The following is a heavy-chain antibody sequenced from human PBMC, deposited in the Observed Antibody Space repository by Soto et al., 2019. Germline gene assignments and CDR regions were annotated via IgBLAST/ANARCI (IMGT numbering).Heavy chain of an antibody. CDR3: ARFHGTPLEYYGSGSYSFDY. CDR2: IYYSGST. D-gene: IGHD3-10*01. Sequence: PSETLSLTCTVSGGSISSGGYYWSWIRQHPGKGLEWIGYIYYSGSTYYNPSLKSRVTISVDTSKNQFSLKLSSVTAADTAVYYCARFHGTPLEYYGSGSYSFDYWGQGTLVTVSS. J-gene: IGHJ4*02. CDR1: GGSISSGGYY. V-gene: IGHV4-31*03.